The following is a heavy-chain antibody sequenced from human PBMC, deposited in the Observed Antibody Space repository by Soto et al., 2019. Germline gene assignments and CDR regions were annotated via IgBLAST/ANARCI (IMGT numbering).Heavy chain of an antibody. CDR1: GFTFSEYS. Sequence: EEQVVESGGGLVKPGGSLRLSCAASGFTFSEYSMLWVRQAPGRGLEWLSFIANGDNHIFYSDSVKGRFTISRDNAKNSVYFQLNSLRADDSAVYYCARENGHCTDACNRGAFDIWGQGTMVTVSS. CDR2: IANGDNHI. CDR3: ARENGHCTDACNRGAFDI. J-gene: IGHJ3*02. V-gene: IGHV3-21*01. D-gene: IGHD2-2*01.